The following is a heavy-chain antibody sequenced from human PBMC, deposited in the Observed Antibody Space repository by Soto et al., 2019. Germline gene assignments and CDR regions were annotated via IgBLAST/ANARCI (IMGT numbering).Heavy chain of an antibody. V-gene: IGHV3-30*18. CDR1: GFTFSSYG. D-gene: IGHD5-18*01. J-gene: IGHJ4*02. Sequence: QVQVVESGGGVVQPGRSLRLSCAASGFTFSSYGMHWVRQAPGKGLEWVAVISYDGSNKYYADSVKGRFTISRDNSKNTLYLQMNSLRAEDTDVYYCAKDYQYVDIAMATHYWGQGTLVTVSS. CDR2: ISYDGSNK. CDR3: AKDYQYVDIAMATHY.